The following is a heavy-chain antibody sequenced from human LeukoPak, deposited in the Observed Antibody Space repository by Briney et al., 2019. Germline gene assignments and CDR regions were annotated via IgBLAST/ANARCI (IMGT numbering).Heavy chain of an antibody. CDR3: AREPNYYYYMDV. J-gene: IGHJ6*03. CDR2: ITGSGGNR. CDR1: GFTFSSHG. Sequence: GETLRLACATSGFTFSSHGMDWVRQAPGKALEWVSGITGSGGNRYYADSVKGRFTISRDNSKNTLYLQMNSLRAEDTAVYYCAREPNYYYYMDVWGKGTTVTVSS. V-gene: IGHV3-23*01.